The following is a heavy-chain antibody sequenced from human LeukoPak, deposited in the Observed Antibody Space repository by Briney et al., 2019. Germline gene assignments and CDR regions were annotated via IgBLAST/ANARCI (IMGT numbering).Heavy chain of an antibody. Sequence: SETLSLTCAVYGGSFSGYYWSWIRQPPGKGMEWIGEINHSGSTNYNPSLKSRVTISVDTSKNQFSLKLSSVTAADTAVYYCARGYGSGSRGYYFDYWGQGTLVTVSS. CDR3: ARGYGSGSRGYYFDY. CDR2: INHSGST. V-gene: IGHV4-34*01. CDR1: GGSFSGYY. J-gene: IGHJ4*02. D-gene: IGHD3-10*01.